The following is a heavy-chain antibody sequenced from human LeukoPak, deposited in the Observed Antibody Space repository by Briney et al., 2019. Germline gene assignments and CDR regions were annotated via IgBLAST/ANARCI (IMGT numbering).Heavy chain of an antibody. CDR2: ISGDGTTT. Sequence: GGSLRLSCAVSGFTFSNDWVHWVRQAPGKGLLWVSRISGDGTTTNYADSVKGRFTISRDNAKNTLYLQMDSLRAEDTAVYYCAGTWSFDYWGQGTLVTVSS. J-gene: IGHJ4*02. D-gene: IGHD2-15*01. CDR3: AGTWSFDY. CDR1: GFTFSNDW. V-gene: IGHV3-74*01.